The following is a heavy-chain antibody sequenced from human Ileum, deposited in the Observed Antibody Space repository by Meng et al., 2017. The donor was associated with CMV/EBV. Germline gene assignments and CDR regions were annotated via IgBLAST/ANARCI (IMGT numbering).Heavy chain of an antibody. V-gene: IGHV4-4*02. CDR3: TTGSAYSPPRQFHQ. CDR1: GGSIDRANW. D-gene: IGHD3-22*01. J-gene: IGHJ4*02. CDR2: VYRGGNA. Sequence: QLQLQESGPGLVKSSGTLSLTWAVSGGSIDRANWWTWVRQTPGKGLEWIGAVYRGGNAMYNPSLQSRLTISVDDSTNQVSLRLRSVTAADTAMYYCTTGSAYSPPRQFHQWCQGTLVTVSS.